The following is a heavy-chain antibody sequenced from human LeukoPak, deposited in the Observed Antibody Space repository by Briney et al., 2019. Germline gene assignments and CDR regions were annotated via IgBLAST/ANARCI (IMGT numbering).Heavy chain of an antibody. J-gene: IGHJ6*02. CDR2: IWYDGSNK. D-gene: IGHD5-12*01. V-gene: IGHV3-33*01. CDR3: ARGTGDIVFDYYYYGMDV. CDR1: GFTFSSYG. Sequence: PGRSLRLSCAASGFTFSSYGMHWVRQAPGKGLEWVAVIWYDGSNKYYADSVKGRFTISRDNSKNTLYLQMNSLRAEDTAVYYCARGTGDIVFDYYYYGMDVWGQGTTVTVSS.